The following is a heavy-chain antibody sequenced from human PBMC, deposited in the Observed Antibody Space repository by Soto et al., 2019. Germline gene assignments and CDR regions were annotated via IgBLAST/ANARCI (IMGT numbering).Heavy chain of an antibody. D-gene: IGHD2-21*02. CDR1: GVSLSRYG. CDR3: ARDLPLYCRGDCNFDF. V-gene: IGHV3-30*03. J-gene: IGHJ4*02. CDR2: ISYDGGER. Sequence: GGSLRLSCGGSGVSLSRYGMHWARQAPGKGLEWVTGISYDGGERFYADSVKGRFTISRDNSKNRLDLQMSSLRPEDTAVYYCARDLPLYCRGDCNFDFWGQGTLVTVSS.